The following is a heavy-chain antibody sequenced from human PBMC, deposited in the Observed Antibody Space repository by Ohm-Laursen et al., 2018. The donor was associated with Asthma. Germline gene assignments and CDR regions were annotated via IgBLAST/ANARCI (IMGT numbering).Heavy chain of an antibody. CDR2: IHRTGST. Sequence: GTLSLTCTLSGASFSTYYWGWIRQPPGKGLEWIGHIHRTGSTNYNPSLESRVTISIDTSTNQFSLKLSSVTAADTAVYYCARDVYSRLKGYFQHWGQGTLVTVSS. J-gene: IGHJ1*01. V-gene: IGHV4-59*12. CDR1: GASFSTYY. D-gene: IGHD2-8*01. CDR3: ARDVYSRLKGYFQH.